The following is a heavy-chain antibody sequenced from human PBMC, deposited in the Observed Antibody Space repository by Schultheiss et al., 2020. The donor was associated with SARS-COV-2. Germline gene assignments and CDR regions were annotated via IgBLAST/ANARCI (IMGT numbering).Heavy chain of an antibody. D-gene: IGHD5-24*01. Sequence: GGSLRLSCAASGFTFSTYKMSWVRQAPGKGLEWVAYIKHDGSERYYVDSVKGRFTISRDNAKNTLYLQMNSLRAEDTAVYYCARGGRDGYNWAMNYFDYWGQGTLVTVSS. CDR2: IKHDGSER. J-gene: IGHJ4*02. V-gene: IGHV3-7*04. CDR3: ARGGRDGYNWAMNYFDY. CDR1: GFTFSTYK.